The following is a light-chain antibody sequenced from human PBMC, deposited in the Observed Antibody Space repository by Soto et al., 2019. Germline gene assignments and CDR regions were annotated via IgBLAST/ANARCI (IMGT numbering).Light chain of an antibody. Sequence: DIQMTQSPSTLSASVGDRVTITWRAIQSISSWLAWYQQKPGKVPKVLIYVASALQSGVPSRFSGSGSGRDFTLTISSLQPEDVATYYCQEYNSGLTFGGGTKVDIK. V-gene: IGKV1-27*01. J-gene: IGKJ4*01. CDR1: QSISSW. CDR3: QEYNSGLT. CDR2: VAS.